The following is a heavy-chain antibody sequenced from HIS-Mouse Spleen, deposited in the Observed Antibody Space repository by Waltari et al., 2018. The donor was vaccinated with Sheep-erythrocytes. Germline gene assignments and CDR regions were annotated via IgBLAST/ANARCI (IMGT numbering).Heavy chain of an antibody. V-gene: IGHV5-51*01. Sequence: EVQLVQSGAELKKPGESLKISCKGSGYSFTSYWIGWVRQMPGKGLEWMGIIYPGDSDTRSSPSFHGKVTISADKAISTASLQWSSLKASDTAMYYCARLRSSGYYYDSSGYSRNWFDPWGQGTLVTVSS. CDR1: GYSFTSYW. J-gene: IGHJ5*02. CDR3: ARLRSSGYYYDSSGYSRNWFDP. CDR2: IYPGDSDT. D-gene: IGHD3-22*01.